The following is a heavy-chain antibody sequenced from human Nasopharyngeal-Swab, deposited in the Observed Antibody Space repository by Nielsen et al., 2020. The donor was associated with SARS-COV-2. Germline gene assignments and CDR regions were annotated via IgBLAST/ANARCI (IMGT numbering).Heavy chain of an antibody. CDR2: INPNSGDT. D-gene: IGHD2-15*01. CDR3: ATRGEVVVAATGYYYYGMDV. V-gene: IGHV1-2*02. Sequence: ASVKVSCKASGYTFTNYYIHWVRQAPGQRLEWRGWINPNSGDTNYAQKFQGRVTMTRDTSISTAYMELSRLRSDDTAVYYCATRGEVVVAATGYYYYGMDVWGQGTTVTVSS. J-gene: IGHJ6*02. CDR1: GYTFTNYY.